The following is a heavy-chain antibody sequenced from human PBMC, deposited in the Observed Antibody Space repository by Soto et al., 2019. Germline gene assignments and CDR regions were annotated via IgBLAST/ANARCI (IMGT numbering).Heavy chain of an antibody. CDR3: AKDSLWFGELPIDY. J-gene: IGHJ4*02. Sequence: GGSLRLSCAASGFTFSSYAVSWVRQAPGKGLEWVSAISGSGGSTYYADSVKGRFTISRDNSKNTLYLQMNSLRAEDTAVYYCAKDSLWFGELPIDYWGQGTLVTVSS. D-gene: IGHD3-10*01. V-gene: IGHV3-23*01. CDR1: GFTFSSYA. CDR2: ISGSGGST.